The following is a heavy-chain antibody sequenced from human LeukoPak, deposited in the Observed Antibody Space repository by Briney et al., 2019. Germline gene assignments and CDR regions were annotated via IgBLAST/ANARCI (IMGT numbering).Heavy chain of an antibody. CDR2: IKQDGSEK. CDR3: ASDIGD. Sequence: PGGSLRLSCAVSGFTFSSYWMSWVRQAPGKGLEWVANIKQDGSEKYYVDSVKGRFTISRDDAKNTLYLQMNSLRAEDTAVYYCASDIGDWGQGTLVTVSS. CDR1: GFTFSSYW. V-gene: IGHV3-7*04. D-gene: IGHD3-10*01. J-gene: IGHJ4*02.